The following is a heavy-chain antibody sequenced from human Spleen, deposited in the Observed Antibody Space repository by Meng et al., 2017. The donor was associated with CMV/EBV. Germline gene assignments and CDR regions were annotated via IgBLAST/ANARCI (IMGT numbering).Heavy chain of an antibody. V-gene: IGHV3-48*04. Sequence: GGSLRLSCAASGFTFSSYAMHWVRQAPGKGLEWVSYISESGSSMNYADSVKGRFTISRDNAKNSLYLQMNSLRADDTAMYYCAREHFTGSGCALNIWGQGTMVTVSS. CDR3: AREHFTGSGCALNI. CDR2: ISESGSSM. J-gene: IGHJ3*02. CDR1: GFTFSSYA. D-gene: IGHD3-10*01.